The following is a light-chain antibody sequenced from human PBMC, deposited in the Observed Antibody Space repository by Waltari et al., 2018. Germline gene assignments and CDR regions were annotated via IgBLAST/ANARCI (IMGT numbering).Light chain of an antibody. CDR3: QQYGSSILYT. Sequence: VLTQSPGSLSLSPGDRITVSCRASQSLTKRYLAWSQQKPGQAPRRPLSGASSRAAGIPDRFSGSGSGTDFTLTISRLEPEDFAVDYCQQYGSSILYTFGQGTKLEIK. CDR2: GAS. J-gene: IGKJ2*01. CDR1: QSLTKRY. V-gene: IGKV3-20*01.